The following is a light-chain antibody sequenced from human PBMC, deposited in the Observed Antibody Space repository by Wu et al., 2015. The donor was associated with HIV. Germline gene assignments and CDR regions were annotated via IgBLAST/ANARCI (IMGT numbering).Light chain of an antibody. V-gene: IGKV3-20*01. CDR1: QSLSSY. Sequence: EIVLTQSPGTLSLSPGERATLSCRASQSLSSYLAWYQLKPGQAPRLLMYDASRRATGIPDRFSGSGSGTVFTLTISRLEPEDFATYYCQQTYSAPPTFGLGTKVDVK. CDR2: DAS. CDR3: QQTYSAPPT. J-gene: IGKJ1*01.